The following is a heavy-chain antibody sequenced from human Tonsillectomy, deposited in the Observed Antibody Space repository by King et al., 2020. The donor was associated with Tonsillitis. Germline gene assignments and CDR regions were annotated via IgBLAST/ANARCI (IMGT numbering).Heavy chain of an antibody. CDR3: AREDFGDYPY. V-gene: IGHV4-61*02. CDR2: INASGNT. D-gene: IGHD4-17*01. CDR1: GGSINSDAYY. Sequence: QLQESGPGLVKPSQTLSLTCTVSGGSINSDAYYWNWIRQPAGEGLEWIGRINASGNTSSHPSLKSRGTISGDTSKNQFSLELSSVTAADTAVYYCAREDFGDYPYGGQGTLVTVSS. J-gene: IGHJ4*02.